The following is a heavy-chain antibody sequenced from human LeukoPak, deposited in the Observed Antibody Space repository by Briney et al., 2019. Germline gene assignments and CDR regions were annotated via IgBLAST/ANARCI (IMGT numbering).Heavy chain of an antibody. V-gene: IGHV4-30-4*01. Sequence: SQTLSLTCSVSGGSISSGNYYWSWIRQPPGKGLEWIGYIYYSGSTHYNPSLKSRITISVDTSKNQFSLKLSSVTAADTAVYYCARESPTGYCSGDSCYYGGLDCWGQGTLVTVPS. CDR3: ARESPTGYCSGDSCYYGGLDC. J-gene: IGHJ4*02. D-gene: IGHD2-15*01. CDR1: GGSISSGNYY. CDR2: IYYSGST.